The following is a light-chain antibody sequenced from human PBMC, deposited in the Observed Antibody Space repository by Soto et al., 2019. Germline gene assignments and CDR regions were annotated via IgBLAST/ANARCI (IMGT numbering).Light chain of an antibody. CDR1: QSVSSH. Sequence: EIRMTQSPATLSVSPGDNATLSCRASQSVSSHVEWYQQKPGQAPRLLISDSSNKVPGIPARLSGSGSGTEFTFTISSLQSDDFAVYSCPQFGACPCFGLGTKVEI. CDR2: DSS. J-gene: IGKJ1*01. V-gene: IGKV3D-15*01. CDR3: PQFGACPC.